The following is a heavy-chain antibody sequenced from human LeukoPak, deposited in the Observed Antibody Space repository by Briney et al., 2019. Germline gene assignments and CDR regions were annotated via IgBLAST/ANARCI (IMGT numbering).Heavy chain of an antibody. CDR1: GGSFSGYY. J-gene: IGHJ6*03. CDR2: INHSGST. CDR3: ARGRRGRGFYYYYYMDA. V-gene: IGHV4-34*01. D-gene: IGHD5-12*01. Sequence: SETLSLTCAVYGGSFSGYYWSWIRQPPGKGLEWIGEINHSGSTNYNPSLKSRVTISVDTSKNQFSLKLSSVTAADTAVYYCARGRRGRGFYYYYYMDAWGKGTTVTVSS.